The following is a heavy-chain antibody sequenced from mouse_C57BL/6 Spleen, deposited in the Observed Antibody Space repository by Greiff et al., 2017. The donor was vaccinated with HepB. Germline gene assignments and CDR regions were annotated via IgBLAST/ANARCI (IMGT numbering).Heavy chain of an antibody. J-gene: IGHJ1*03. CDR3: ARHEERVNYYGSSYVDWYFDV. CDR1: GYTFTEYT. V-gene: IGHV1-62-2*01. D-gene: IGHD1-1*01. CDR2: FYPGSGSI. Sequence: VQLQQSGAELVKPGAPVKLSCKASGYTFTEYTIHWVKQRSGQGLEWIGWFYPGSGSIKYNEKFKDKATLTADKSSSTVYMELSRLTSEDSAVYFWARHEERVNYYGSSYVDWYFDVWGTGTTVTVSS.